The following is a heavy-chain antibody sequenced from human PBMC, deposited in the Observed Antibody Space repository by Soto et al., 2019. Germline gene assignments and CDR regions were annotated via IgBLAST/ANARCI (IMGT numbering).Heavy chain of an antibody. CDR3: ARHVLTEFGASSGYDFGFDY. J-gene: IGHJ4*02. CDR1: GGSISSYY. V-gene: IGHV4-59*08. D-gene: IGHD5-12*01. CDR2: IYYSGST. Sequence: PSETLSLTCSFSGGSISSYYWSLIRQPPGKGLEWIGYIYYSGSTNYNPSLQSRVTISVDTSKNQFSLKLSSVTAADTAVYYCARHVLTEFGASSGYDFGFDYWGQGTLVTVSS.